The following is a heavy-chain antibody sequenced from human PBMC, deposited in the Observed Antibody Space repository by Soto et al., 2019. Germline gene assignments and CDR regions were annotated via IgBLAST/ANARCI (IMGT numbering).Heavy chain of an antibody. J-gene: IGHJ3*02. CDR1: GGSISSGDYY. Sequence: SETLSLTCTVSGGSISSGDYYWSWIRQPPGKGLEWIGYIYYSGSTYYNPSLKSRVTISVDTSKNQFSLKLSSVTAADTAVYYCARVGYYDSSGYYSLDAFDIWGQGTMVTVSS. CDR2: IYYSGST. V-gene: IGHV4-30-4*01. CDR3: ARVGYYDSSGYYSLDAFDI. D-gene: IGHD3-22*01.